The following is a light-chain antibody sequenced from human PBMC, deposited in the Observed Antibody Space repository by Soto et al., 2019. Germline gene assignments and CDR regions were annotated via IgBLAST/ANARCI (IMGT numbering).Light chain of an antibody. Sequence: SVLTQPPSASGTPGQRVTISCSGGSSNIGSNIVNWYQQLPGTAPKLLIFSNNQRPSGVPDRFSGSKSGTSASLAISGLQSEDEADYYCVAWDDNLNGVIFGGGTKLTVL. CDR2: SNN. CDR1: SSNIGSNI. J-gene: IGLJ2*01. V-gene: IGLV1-44*01. CDR3: VAWDDNLNGVI.